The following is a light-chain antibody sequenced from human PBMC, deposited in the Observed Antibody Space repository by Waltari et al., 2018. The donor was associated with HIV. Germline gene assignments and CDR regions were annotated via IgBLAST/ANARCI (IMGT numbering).Light chain of an antibody. J-gene: IGLJ3*02. CDR2: EVS. CDR3: SSYAGSNNLV. CDR1: SSDVGGSNY. V-gene: IGLV2-8*01. Sequence: QSALTQPPSASGSPGQAVTISCTGTSSDVGGSNYVSWYQQHSGKAPKLMIYEVSKRPSGVPDRFSGSKSGNTASLTVSGLQAEDEADYYCSSYAGSNNLVFGGGTKLTVL.